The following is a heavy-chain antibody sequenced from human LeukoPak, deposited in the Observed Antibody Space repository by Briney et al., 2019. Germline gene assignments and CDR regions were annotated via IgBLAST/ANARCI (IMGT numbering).Heavy chain of an antibody. Sequence: GGSMRLSWAAAGFTFSSYAMHWVRQAPGNGLEWVAVIPYDGSNKYYADSVKGRFTISRDNSKNTLYLQMNSLRAEDTAVYYCARGDGRDYGDYVGVGYYYYGMDVWGKGTTVTVSS. CDR1: GFTFSSYA. CDR3: ARGDGRDYGDYVGVGYYYYGMDV. J-gene: IGHJ6*04. D-gene: IGHD4-17*01. V-gene: IGHV3-30*04. CDR2: IPYDGSNK.